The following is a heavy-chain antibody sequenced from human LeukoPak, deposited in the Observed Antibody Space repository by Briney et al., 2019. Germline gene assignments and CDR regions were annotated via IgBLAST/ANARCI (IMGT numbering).Heavy chain of an antibody. Sequence: GASVKVSCKASGGTFSSYAISWVRQAPGQGLEWMGWISAYNGNTNYAQKLQGGVTMTTDTSTSTAYMELRSLRSDDTAVYYCARTAAKNDYVWGSYRYNYFDYWGQGTLVTVSS. D-gene: IGHD3-16*02. V-gene: IGHV1-18*01. CDR2: ISAYNGNT. CDR1: GGTFSSYA. J-gene: IGHJ4*02. CDR3: ARTAAKNDYVWGSYRYNYFDY.